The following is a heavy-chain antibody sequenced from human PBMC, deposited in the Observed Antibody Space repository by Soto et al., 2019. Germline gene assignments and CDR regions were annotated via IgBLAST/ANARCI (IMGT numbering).Heavy chain of an antibody. CDR3: ARTAMGISYFDY. CDR1: GGSISSGDYY. D-gene: IGHD5-18*01. J-gene: IGHJ4*02. V-gene: IGHV4-30-4*01. CDR2: IYYSGST. Sequence: SETLSLTCTVSGGSISSGDYYWSWIRQPPGKGLEWIGYIYYSGSTYYNPSLKSRVTISVDTSKNQFSLKLSSVTTADTAVYYCARTAMGISYFDYWGQGTLVTVSS.